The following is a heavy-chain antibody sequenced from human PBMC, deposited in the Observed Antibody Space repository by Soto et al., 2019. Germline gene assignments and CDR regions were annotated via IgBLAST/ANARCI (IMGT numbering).Heavy chain of an antibody. V-gene: IGHV5-10-1*01. J-gene: IGHJ6*01. Sequence: GASLKISCKGSANSFTSYSISWVRQMPGKVLGCRRRTGPTDSCTNYSPSFQGHVTISADKSIRTVSLQWSSMKASDTATYYCAGYGIVGSSGGSYWMDGCEQRSTGT. CDR1: ANSFTSYS. CDR3: AGYGIVGSSGGSYWMDG. CDR2: TGPTDSCT. D-gene: IGHD2-15*01.